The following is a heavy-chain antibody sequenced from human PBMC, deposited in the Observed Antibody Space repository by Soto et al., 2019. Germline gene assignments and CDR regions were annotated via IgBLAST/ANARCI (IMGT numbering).Heavy chain of an antibody. CDR3: TTTRQDGLQVIVRGPDAFDI. D-gene: IGHD2-21*01. CDR2: IKSKTDGGTT. Sequence: GGSLRLSCAASGFTFSNAWMSWVRQAPGKGLEWVGRIKSKTDGGTTDYAAPVKGRFTISRDDSKNTLYLQMNSLKTEDTAVYYCTTTRQDGLQVIVRGPDAFDIWGQGTIVTVSS. J-gene: IGHJ3*02. V-gene: IGHV3-15*01. CDR1: GFTFSNAW.